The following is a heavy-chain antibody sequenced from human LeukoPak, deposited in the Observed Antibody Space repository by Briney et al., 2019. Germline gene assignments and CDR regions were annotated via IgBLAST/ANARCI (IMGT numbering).Heavy chain of an antibody. J-gene: IGHJ4*02. V-gene: IGHV3-7*01. CDR3: ARDHPFGGS. Sequence: GGSLRLSCAASGSSFSNYWMSWVRQAPGKGLEWVANIKEDGSETFYVASVKGRFTISRDNAKNSLYLQMNSLRAEDTAVYFCARDHPFGGSWGQGTLVTVSS. CDR1: GSSFSNYW. CDR2: IKEDGSET. D-gene: IGHD3-16*01.